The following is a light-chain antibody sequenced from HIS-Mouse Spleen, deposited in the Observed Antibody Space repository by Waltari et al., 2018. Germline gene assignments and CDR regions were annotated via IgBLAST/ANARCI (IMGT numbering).Light chain of an antibody. CDR3: QQSYSTLPYT. CDR2: AAA. J-gene: IGKJ2*01. Sequence: DIQMTQSPSSLSASVGDRVTITCRASPSISSYLNWYQQKPGKAPKILIYAAASLQSGVPSRFSGSGSGTDFTLNISSLQPEDFATYYCQQSYSTLPYTFGQGTKLEIK. CDR1: PSISSY. V-gene: IGKV1-39*01.